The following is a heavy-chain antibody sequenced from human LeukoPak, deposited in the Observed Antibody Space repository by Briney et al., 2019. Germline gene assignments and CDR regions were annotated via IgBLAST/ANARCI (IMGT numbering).Heavy chain of an antibody. CDR2: ISAYNGNT. J-gene: IGHJ4*02. CDR1: GYTFTSYG. V-gene: IGHV1-18*01. CDR3: ARSAGATGYFDY. Sequence: GASVKVSCKASGYTFTSYGISWVRQAPGQGLEWMGWISAYNGNTNYAQKLQGRVTMTTAPSTSKAYMELRSLRSDDTAVYYCARSAGATGYFDYWGQGTLVTVSS. D-gene: IGHD1-26*01.